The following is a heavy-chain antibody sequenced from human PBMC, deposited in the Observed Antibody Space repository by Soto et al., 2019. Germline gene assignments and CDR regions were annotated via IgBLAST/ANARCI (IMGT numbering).Heavy chain of an antibody. J-gene: IGHJ6*02. CDR1: GFTFSSYA. V-gene: IGHV3-30-3*01. CDR3: ARDHYGDYPYYGMDV. Sequence: GGSLRLSCAASGFTFSSYAMHWVRQAPGKGLEWVAVISYDGSNKYYADSVKGRFTISRDNSKNTLYLQMNSLRAEDTAVYYCARDHYGDYPYYGMDVWGQGTTVTVSS. D-gene: IGHD4-17*01. CDR2: ISYDGSNK.